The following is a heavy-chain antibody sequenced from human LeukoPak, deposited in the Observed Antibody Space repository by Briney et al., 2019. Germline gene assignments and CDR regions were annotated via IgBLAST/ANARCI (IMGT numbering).Heavy chain of an antibody. D-gene: IGHD4-11*01. CDR3: AKDAIVRDYSNSDY. Sequence: GASVQFSSHASGYTFTNYYIHWVRPAPGQGIEWMGWINPNSGGTNYAQKFQGRVTMTRDTSISTAYMELSRLTSDDTAVYYCAKDAIVRDYSNSDYWGQGTLVTVSS. V-gene: IGHV1-2*02. J-gene: IGHJ4*02. CDR1: GYTFTNYY. CDR2: INPNSGGT.